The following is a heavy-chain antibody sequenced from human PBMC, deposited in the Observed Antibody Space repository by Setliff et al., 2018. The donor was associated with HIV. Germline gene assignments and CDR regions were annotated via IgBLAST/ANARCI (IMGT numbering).Heavy chain of an antibody. CDR1: PYSISSGYY. CDR2: LYYGGNT. CDR3: ASRRAAMWRGLFVGFEN. J-gene: IGHJ4*02. V-gene: IGHV4-38-2*02. D-gene: IGHD1-26*01. Sequence: SETLSLTCSVSPYSISSGYYWGWLRQPPGKGLEWIGCLYYGGNTYYNPSLKSRVAMSIDTSKNEVSLKLSSVTAADTAVYYCASRRAAMWRGLFVGFENWGQGTLVTVSS.